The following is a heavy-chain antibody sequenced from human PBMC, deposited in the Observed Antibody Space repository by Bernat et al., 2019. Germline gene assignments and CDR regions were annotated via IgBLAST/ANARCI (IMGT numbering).Heavy chain of an antibody. V-gene: IGHV1-3*01. J-gene: IGHJ3*02. D-gene: IGHD2-8*02. Sequence: QVQLVQSGAEVKKPGASVKVSCKASGYTFTSYAMHWVRQAPGQRLEWMGWINAGNGNTKYSQKFQGRVTITRDTSASTAYMELSSLRSEDTAVYYCARGDQDIVLVVYGGADALDIWGQGTMVTVSS. CDR2: INAGNGNT. CDR3: ARGDQDIVLVVYGGADALDI. CDR1: GYTFTSYA.